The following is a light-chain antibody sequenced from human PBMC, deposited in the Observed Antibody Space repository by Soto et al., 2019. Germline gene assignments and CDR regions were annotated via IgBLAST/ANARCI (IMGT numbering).Light chain of an antibody. Sequence: QSVLTQPPSVSGAPGQRVTISCTGSSSNIGAGYDVYWYQQLPGTAPKLLIYGNSNRPSGVPDRFSGSKSGTSASLAITGLQAEDEADYYCQSYDSSLNSRDVFGGGTKLTVL. V-gene: IGLV1-40*01. CDR3: QSYDSSLNSRDV. CDR2: GNS. J-gene: IGLJ3*02. CDR1: SSNIGAGYD.